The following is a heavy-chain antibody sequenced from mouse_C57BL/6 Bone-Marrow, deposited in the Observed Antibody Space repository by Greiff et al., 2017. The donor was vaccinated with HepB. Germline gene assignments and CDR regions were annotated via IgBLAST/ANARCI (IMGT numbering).Heavy chain of an antibody. CDR2: IDPENGDT. Sequence: VHVKQSGAELVRPGASVKLSCTASGFNIKDDYMHWVKQRPEQGLEWIGWIDPENGDTEYASKFQGKATITADTSSNTAYLQLSSLTSEGTAVYYCTTDDGYSGYWGQGTTLTVSS. CDR3: TTDDGYSGY. V-gene: IGHV14-4*01. J-gene: IGHJ2*01. CDR1: GFNIKDDY. D-gene: IGHD2-3*01.